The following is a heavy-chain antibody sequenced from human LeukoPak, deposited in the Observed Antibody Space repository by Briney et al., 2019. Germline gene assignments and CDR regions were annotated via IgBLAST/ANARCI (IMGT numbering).Heavy chain of an antibody. CDR1: GYTFTGYY. D-gene: IGHD3-9*01. J-gene: IGHJ4*02. CDR3: ARGYDILTGYYSFDY. V-gene: IGHV1-2*02. CDR2: INPNSGGT. Sequence: GASVKVSCKASGYTFTGYYMHWVRQAPGQGLEWMGWINPNSGGTNYAQKFQGRVTMTRDTSISTAYMELSRLRSDDTAVYYCARGYDILTGYYSFDYWGQGTLVTVSS.